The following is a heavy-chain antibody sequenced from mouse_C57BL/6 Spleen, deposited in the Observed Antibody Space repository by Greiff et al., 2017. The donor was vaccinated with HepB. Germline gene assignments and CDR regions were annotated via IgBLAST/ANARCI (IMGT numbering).Heavy chain of an antibody. CDR3: AREEMTTGGYAMDY. CDR1: GYTFTSYW. CDR2: IDPSDSYT. D-gene: IGHD1-1*01. Sequence: QVQLQQPGAELVRPGTSVKLSCKASGYTFTSYWMHWVKQRPGQGLEWIGVIDPSDSYTNYNQKFKGKATLTVDTSSSTAYMQLSSLTSEDSAVYYCAREEMTTGGYAMDYWGQGTSVTVSS. V-gene: IGHV1-59*01. J-gene: IGHJ4*01.